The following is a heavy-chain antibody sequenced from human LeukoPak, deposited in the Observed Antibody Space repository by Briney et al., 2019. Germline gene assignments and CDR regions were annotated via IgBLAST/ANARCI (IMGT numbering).Heavy chain of an antibody. CDR2: ISSSGNTI. J-gene: IGHJ3*02. D-gene: IGHD2-15*01. CDR3: ARDDRLLVVAATRSAFDI. V-gene: IGHV3-11*01. CDR1: GFSFSDFY. Sequence: GGSLRLSCAASGFSFSDFYMSWIRQAPGKGLEWISYISSSGNTIYYADSVKGRFTISRNNAKNSLYLQMNSLRAEDAAVYYCARDDRLLVVAATRSAFDIWGQGTMVTVSS.